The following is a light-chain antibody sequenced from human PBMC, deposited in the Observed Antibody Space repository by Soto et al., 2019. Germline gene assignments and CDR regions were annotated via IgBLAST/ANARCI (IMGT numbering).Light chain of an antibody. CDR2: DAF. J-gene: IGKJ5*01. Sequence: EIVLTQSPVTLSLSPGERATLSCRASQSVSNYLAWYQQRPGQAPRLLIYDAFKRATGIPARFSGSGSGTAFTLTISSLEPEDFAVYYCQQRSNWPPITFGQGTRLEI. CDR1: QSVSNY. CDR3: QQRSNWPPIT. V-gene: IGKV3-11*01.